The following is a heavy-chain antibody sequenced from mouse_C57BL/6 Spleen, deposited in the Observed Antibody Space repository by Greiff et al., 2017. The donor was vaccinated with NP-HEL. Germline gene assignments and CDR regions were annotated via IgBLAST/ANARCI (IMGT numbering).Heavy chain of an antibody. CDR3: ARDDYYGSSYAMDY. CDR1: GFSLTSYG. D-gene: IGHD1-1*01. J-gene: IGHJ4*01. V-gene: IGHV2-6*03. Sequence: VKMMEVGPGLVAPSQSLSITCTVSGFSLTSYGVHWVRQPPGKGLEWLVVIWSDGSTTYNSALKSRLSISKDNSKSQVFLKMNSLQTDDTAMYYCARDDYYGSSYAMDYWGQGTSVTVSS. CDR2: IWSDGST.